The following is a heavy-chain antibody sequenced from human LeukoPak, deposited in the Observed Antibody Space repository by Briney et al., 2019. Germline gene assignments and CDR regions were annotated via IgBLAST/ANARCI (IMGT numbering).Heavy chain of an antibody. CDR3: AKDLAAYSGYDSADS. V-gene: IGHV3-30*02. CDR2: IRYDGSNK. Sequence: GGSLRLSCAASGCTFSNYGMHWVRQAPGKGLEWVSFIRYDGSNKYYADSVKGRFTISRDNSKNTLFLQMNSLRTEDTAVYYCAKDLAAYSGYDSADSWGLGTLVTVSS. J-gene: IGHJ4*02. CDR1: GCTFSNYG. D-gene: IGHD5-12*01.